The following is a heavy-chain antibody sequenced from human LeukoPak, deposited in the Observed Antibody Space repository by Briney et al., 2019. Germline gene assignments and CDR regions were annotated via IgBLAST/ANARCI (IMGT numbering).Heavy chain of an antibody. CDR2: IFYSGST. V-gene: IGHV4-59*08. CDR3: ARLSDSDSSGYYWGFEY. D-gene: IGHD3-22*01. J-gene: IGHJ4*02. Sequence: SEALSLTCTVSGVSISRYYWSWIRQPPAKGLECIGNIFYSGSTNYNPSLKSRVTISVDTSKNQFSLKLSSVTAADTTVYYCARLSDSDSSGYYWGFEYWGQGTLVTVSS. CDR1: GVSISRYY.